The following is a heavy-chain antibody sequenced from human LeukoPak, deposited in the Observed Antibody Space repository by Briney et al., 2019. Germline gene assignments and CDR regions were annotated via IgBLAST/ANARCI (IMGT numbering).Heavy chain of an antibody. D-gene: IGHD6-6*01. V-gene: IGHV3-53*01. Sequence: GGSLRLSCAASGFTFSSYSMNWVRQAPGKGLEWVSVIYSGGSTYYADSVKGRFTISRDNSKNTLYLQMNSLRAEDTAVYYCARQGELAARPGWFMYWGQGTLVTVSS. J-gene: IGHJ4*02. CDR3: ARQGELAARPGWFMY. CDR1: GFTFSSYS. CDR2: IYSGGST.